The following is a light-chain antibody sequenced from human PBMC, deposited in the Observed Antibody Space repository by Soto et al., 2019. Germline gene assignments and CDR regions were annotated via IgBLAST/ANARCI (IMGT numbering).Light chain of an antibody. CDR3: QSYDSSLSAWV. CDR2: GVN. CDR1: SSNIGAGYD. V-gene: IGLV1-40*01. J-gene: IGLJ3*02. Sequence: QSVLTQPPSVSGAPGQRVTISCTGSSSNIGAGYDVHWYQQLPGTAPKLLIYGVNNRPSGVPDRFSGSKSGTSASLAITGLQAEDEADYYCQSYDSSLSAWVFGGGTKLTVL.